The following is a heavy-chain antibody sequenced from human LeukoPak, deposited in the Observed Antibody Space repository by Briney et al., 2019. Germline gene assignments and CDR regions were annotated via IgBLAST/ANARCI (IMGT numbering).Heavy chain of an antibody. V-gene: IGHV3-74*01. D-gene: IGHD6-19*01. CDR1: GFSFSSHA. CDR3: ARKQWLDGD. Sequence: GGSLRLSCAASGFSFSSHAMHWVRQVPGKGLVWVSRINSDGSSISYADSVKGRFTISRDNAKNTLYLQMDSLRAEDTAVYYCARKQWLDGDWGQGTLVTVSS. J-gene: IGHJ4*02. CDR2: INSDGSSI.